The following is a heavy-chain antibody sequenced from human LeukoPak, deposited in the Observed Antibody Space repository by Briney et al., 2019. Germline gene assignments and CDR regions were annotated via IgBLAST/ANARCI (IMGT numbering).Heavy chain of an antibody. CDR2: ISWNSGSI. CDR3: ATGYYYDSSGYIGY. CDR1: GFTFDDYA. V-gene: IGHV3-9*01. J-gene: IGHJ4*02. Sequence: GGSLRLSCAASGFTFDDYAMHWVRQAPGKGLEWVSGISWNSGSIGYADSVKGRFTISRDNAKNSLYLQMNSLRAEDTAVYFCATGYYYDSSGYIGYWGQGTLVTVSS. D-gene: IGHD3-22*01.